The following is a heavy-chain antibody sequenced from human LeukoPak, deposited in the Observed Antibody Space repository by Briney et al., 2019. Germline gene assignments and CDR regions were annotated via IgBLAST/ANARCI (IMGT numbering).Heavy chain of an antibody. J-gene: IGHJ4*02. Sequence: VASVKVSCKAFGYTFTTHDINWVRQATGQGLEWLGWMSPNSGDTGYAQKFQGRVTMTSDSSISTAFMELSSLRSEDTAIYYCVRTPPNWGFDYWGQGTLVTVSS. CDR2: MSPNSGDT. V-gene: IGHV1-8*01. D-gene: IGHD3-16*01. CDR3: VRTPPNWGFDY. CDR1: GYTFTTHD.